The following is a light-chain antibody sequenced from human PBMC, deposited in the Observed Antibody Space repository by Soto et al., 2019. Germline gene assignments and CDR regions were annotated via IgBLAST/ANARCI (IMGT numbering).Light chain of an antibody. CDR2: DVS. CDR1: SSDVGGYNY. J-gene: IGLJ1*01. Sequence: QSALAQPASVSGSPGQSITISCAGTSSDVGGYNYVSWYQHHPGKAPKLMIYDVSNRPSWVSNRFSGSKSGNTASLTISGLQAEDEADYYCNSYTSSSTFVFGTGTKVTVL. CDR3: NSYTSSSTFV. V-gene: IGLV2-14*03.